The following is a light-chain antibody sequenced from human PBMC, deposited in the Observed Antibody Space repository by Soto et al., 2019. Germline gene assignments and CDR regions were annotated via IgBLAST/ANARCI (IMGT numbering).Light chain of an antibody. CDR2: EVS. CDR3: LSYAGTNNLV. J-gene: IGLJ3*02. V-gene: IGLV2-8*01. CDR1: CSDVGGYNS. Sequence: QSVLTQPPSASGSPGQSVTISCTGTCSDVGGYNSVSWYQQHPGKAPKLMIYEVSKRPSGVPDRFSGSKSGNTASLTVSGLQAEDEADYYCLSYAGTNNLVFGGGTKLTVL.